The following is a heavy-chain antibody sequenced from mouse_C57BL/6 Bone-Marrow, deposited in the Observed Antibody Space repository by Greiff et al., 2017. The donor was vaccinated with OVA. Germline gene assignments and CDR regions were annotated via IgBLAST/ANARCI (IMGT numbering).Heavy chain of an antibody. V-gene: IGHV1-74*01. CDR3: ARCGYYGPFAY. CDR2: IHPSDSDT. Sequence: QVQLQQPGAELVKPGASVKVSCKASGYTFTSYWMHWVKQRPGQGLEWIGRIHPSDSDTNYNQKFKSKATLTVDTSSSTAYMQLSSLTSEDSAVYYCARCGYYGPFAYWGQGTLVTVSA. CDR1: GYTFTSYW. J-gene: IGHJ3*01. D-gene: IGHD2-1*01.